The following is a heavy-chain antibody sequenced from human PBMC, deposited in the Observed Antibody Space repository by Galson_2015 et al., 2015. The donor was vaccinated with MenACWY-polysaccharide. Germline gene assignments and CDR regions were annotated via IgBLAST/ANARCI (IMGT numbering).Heavy chain of an antibody. V-gene: IGHV1-8*01. CDR3: ARGMESSSWYGDYYYYGMDV. D-gene: IGHD6-13*01. J-gene: IGHJ6*02. CDR1: GYTFTSYD. Sequence: SVKVSCKASGYTFTSYDINWVRQATGQGLEWMGWMNPNSGNTGYAQKFQGRVTMTRNTSITTAYMELSSLRSEDTAVYYCARGMESSSWYGDYYYYGMDVWGQGTTVIVSS. CDR2: MNPNSGNT.